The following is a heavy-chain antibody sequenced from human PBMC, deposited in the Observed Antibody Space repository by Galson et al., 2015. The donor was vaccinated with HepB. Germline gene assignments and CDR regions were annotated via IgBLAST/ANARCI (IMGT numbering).Heavy chain of an antibody. CDR3: AKAYYDDSSGYHNYFDY. V-gene: IGHV3-23*01. CDR1: GFTFSSYA. Sequence: SLRLSCAASGFTFSSYAMSWVRQAPGKGLEWVSAISGSGGSTYYADSVKGRFTISRDNSKNTLYLQMNNLRTEDTAVYYCAKAYYDDSSGYHNYFDYWGQGTLVTVSS. D-gene: IGHD3-22*01. CDR2: ISGSGGST. J-gene: IGHJ4*02.